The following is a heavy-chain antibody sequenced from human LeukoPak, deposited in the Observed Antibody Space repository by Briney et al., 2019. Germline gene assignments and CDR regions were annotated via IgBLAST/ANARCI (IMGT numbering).Heavy chain of an antibody. Sequence: ASVTVSCKASGYTFTGYYMHWVRQAPGQGLEWVGWINPNSGGTNYGKKFQGRVTMTRDTSISTAHMELSRLRSDDTAVYYCARRGPGDAFDIWGQGTMVTVSS. CDR3: ARRGPGDAFDI. CDR1: GYTFTGYY. D-gene: IGHD3-10*01. V-gene: IGHV1-2*02. J-gene: IGHJ3*02. CDR2: INPNSGGT.